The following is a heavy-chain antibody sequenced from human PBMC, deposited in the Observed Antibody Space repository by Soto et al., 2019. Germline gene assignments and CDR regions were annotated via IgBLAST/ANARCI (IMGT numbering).Heavy chain of an antibody. D-gene: IGHD1-7*01. CDR3: AREELQRDYFDY. CDR1: GFTFSTYS. CDR2: ISSGSSYI. V-gene: IGHV3-21*01. Sequence: VQLVESGGGVVQPGRSLRLSCAASGFTFSTYSMNWVRQAPGKGLEWVSSISSGSSYIYYADSVKGRFTISRDNAKNSLYLQMNSLRAEDTAVYYCAREELQRDYFDYWGQGTLVTVSS. J-gene: IGHJ4*02.